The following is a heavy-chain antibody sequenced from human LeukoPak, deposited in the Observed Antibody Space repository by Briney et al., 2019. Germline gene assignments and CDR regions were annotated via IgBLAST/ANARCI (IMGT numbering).Heavy chain of an antibody. CDR2: IIPIFGTA. Sequence: ASVKVSCKASGGTFSSYAISWVRQAPGQGLEWMGGIIPIFGTANYAQKFQGRVTITADKSTSTAYMELSSLRSEDTAVYYCARGVYGDYVGYYYMDVWGKGTTVTVSS. J-gene: IGHJ6*03. CDR3: ARGVYGDYVGYYYMDV. V-gene: IGHV1-69*06. D-gene: IGHD4-17*01. CDR1: GGTFSSYA.